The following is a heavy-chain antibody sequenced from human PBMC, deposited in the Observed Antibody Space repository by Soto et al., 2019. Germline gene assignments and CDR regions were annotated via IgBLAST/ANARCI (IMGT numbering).Heavy chain of an antibody. CDR2: IRSKAYGGTT. J-gene: IGHJ6*03. D-gene: IGHD3-10*01. V-gene: IGHV3-49*03. CDR3: TRDDIWFGELLHGLYYYYMDV. CDR1: GFTFGDYA. Sequence: GGSLRLSCTASGFTFGDYAMSWFRQAPGKGLEWVGFIRSKAYGGTTEYAASVKGRFTISRDDSKSIAYLQMNSLKTEDTAVYYCTRDDIWFGELLHGLYYYYMDVWGKGTTVTVSS.